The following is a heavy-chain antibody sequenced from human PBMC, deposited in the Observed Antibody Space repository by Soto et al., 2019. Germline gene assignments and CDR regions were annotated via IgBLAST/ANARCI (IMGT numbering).Heavy chain of an antibody. D-gene: IGHD1-26*01. CDR1: GYTFTSYG. V-gene: IGHV1-18*04. Sequence: QVQLVQSGAEVKKPGASVKVSCKASGYTFTSYGIGWVRQAPGQGLEWMGWISAYNGNTNYAQKLRGRVTMTTDTSTSTAYMELRSLRSDDTAVYYCAREVYGVGATTGLFDYWGQGTLVTVSS. CDR3: AREVYGVGATTGLFDY. J-gene: IGHJ4*02. CDR2: ISAYNGNT.